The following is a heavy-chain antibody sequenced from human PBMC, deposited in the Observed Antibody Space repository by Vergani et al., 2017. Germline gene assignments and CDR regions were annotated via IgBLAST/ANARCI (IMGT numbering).Heavy chain of an antibody. CDR3: ARDSGYSDVAGYFDY. CDR1: GFTFSSYS. V-gene: IGHV3-21*01. CDR2: ISSSSSYI. J-gene: IGHJ4*02. D-gene: IGHD4-17*01. Sequence: EVQLVESGGGLVKPGGSLRLSCAASGFTFSSYSMNWVRQAPGKGLEWVSSISSSSSYINYADYLKGRFTISRDNAKNSLYLQMNSLRAEYTAVYYCARDSGYSDVAGYFDYWGQGTLVTVSS.